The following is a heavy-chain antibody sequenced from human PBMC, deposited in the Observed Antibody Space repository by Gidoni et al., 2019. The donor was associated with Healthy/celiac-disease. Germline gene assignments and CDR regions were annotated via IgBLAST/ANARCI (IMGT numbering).Heavy chain of an antibody. CDR2: ISGSGGST. V-gene: IGHV3-23*01. CDR1: GFTFSSYA. Sequence: EVQLLESGGGLVQPGGSLRLSCAASGFTFSSYAMSWVRQAPGKGLEWVSAISGSGGSTYYADSVKGRFAISRDNSKNTLYLQMNSLRAEDTAVYYCAKAIGYSYGSYYYMDVWGKGTTVTVSS. D-gene: IGHD5-18*01. J-gene: IGHJ6*03. CDR3: AKAIGYSYGSYYYMDV.